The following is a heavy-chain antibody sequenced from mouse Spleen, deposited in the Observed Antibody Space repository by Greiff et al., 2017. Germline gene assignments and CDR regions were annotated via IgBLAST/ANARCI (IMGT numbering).Heavy chain of an antibody. CDR3: TGGYSSWFAY. D-gene: IGHD2-3*01. V-gene: IGHV6-3*01. CDR2: IRLKSDNYAT. Sequence: EVKLVESGGGLVQPGGSMKLSCVASGFTFSNYWMNWVRQSPEKGLEWVAQIRLKSDNYATHYAESVKGRFTISRDDSKSSVYLQMNNLRAEDTGIYYYTGGYSSWFAYWGQGTLVTVSA. CDR1: GFTFSNYW. J-gene: IGHJ3*01.